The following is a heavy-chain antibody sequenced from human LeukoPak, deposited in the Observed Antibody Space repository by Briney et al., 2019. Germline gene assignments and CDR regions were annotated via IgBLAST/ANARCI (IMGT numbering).Heavy chain of an antibody. D-gene: IGHD5-12*01. CDR1: GFTFSSYN. CDR2: ISSSSRTI. J-gene: IGHJ4*02. Sequence: GGSLRLSCAASGFTFSSYNMNWVRQAPGKGLEWVAYISSSSRTIYYADSVKGRFTISRDNAKNSLYLQMNSLRAEDTAVYNCAGGPSGYHNTGGQGTLVTVSS. CDR3: AGGPSGYHNT. V-gene: IGHV3-48*01.